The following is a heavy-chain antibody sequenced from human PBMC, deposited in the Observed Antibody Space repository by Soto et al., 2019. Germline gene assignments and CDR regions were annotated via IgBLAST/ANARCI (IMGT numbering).Heavy chain of an antibody. CDR2: IIPILGIA. D-gene: IGHD5-12*01. J-gene: IGHJ3*02. CDR1: GCTFSSYT. CDR3: ARGLEMAPFAFDI. Sequence: SVKVSCKASGCTFSSYTVSWVRQAPGQGLEWMGRIIPILGIANYAQKFQGRVTITADKSTSTAYMELSSLRSEDTAVYYCARGLEMAPFAFDIWGQGTMVTVSS. V-gene: IGHV1-69*02.